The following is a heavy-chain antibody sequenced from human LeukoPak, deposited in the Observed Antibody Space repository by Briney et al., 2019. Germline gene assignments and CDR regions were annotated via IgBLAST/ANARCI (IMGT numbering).Heavy chain of an antibody. D-gene: IGHD3-10*01. Sequence: PGGSLRLSCGDSGFTFRTHAINWVHQAPGNGLEWLSYISSSGSTIYYADSVKGRFTISRDNAKNSLYLQMNSLRAEDTAVYYCARDGGYGSGSSYYYYYYMDVWGKGTTVTISS. J-gene: IGHJ6*03. CDR2: ISSSGSTI. CDR1: GFTFRTHA. V-gene: IGHV3-48*03. CDR3: ARDGGYGSGSSYYYYYYMDV.